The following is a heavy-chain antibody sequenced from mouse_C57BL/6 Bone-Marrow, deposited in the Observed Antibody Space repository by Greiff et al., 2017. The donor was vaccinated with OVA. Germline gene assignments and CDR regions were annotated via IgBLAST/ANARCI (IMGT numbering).Heavy chain of an antibody. CDR2: INPSSGYT. CDR3: AIGATVVARAMGY. CDR1: GYTFTSYT. Sequence: QVTLKVSGAELVRPGASVKMSCKASGYTFTSYTMHWVKQRPGQGLEWIGYINPSSGYTKYNQKFKDKATLTGDKSSSTAYMQLSSLTSEDSAVYYCAIGATVVARAMGYWGQGASVTVSS. J-gene: IGHJ4*01. V-gene: IGHV1-4*01. D-gene: IGHD1-1*01.